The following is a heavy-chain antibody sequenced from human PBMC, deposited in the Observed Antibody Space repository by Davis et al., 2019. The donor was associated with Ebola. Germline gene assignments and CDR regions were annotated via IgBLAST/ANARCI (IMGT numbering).Heavy chain of an antibody. D-gene: IGHD3-22*01. CDR1: GYTFTSYD. V-gene: IGHV1-18*01. Sequence: AASVKVSCKASGYTFTSYDINWVRQAPGQGLEWMAWISAYNGHTNYAQKFQGRLTLTTDTSTSTVYMELRSLTSDDTAVYYCARTRDQYYDSSGYWDFWGQGALVTVSS. CDR3: ARTRDQYYDSSGYWDF. J-gene: IGHJ4*02. CDR2: ISAYNGHT.